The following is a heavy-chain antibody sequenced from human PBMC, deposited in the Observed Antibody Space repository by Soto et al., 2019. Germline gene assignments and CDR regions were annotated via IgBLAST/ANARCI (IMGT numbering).Heavy chain of an antibody. V-gene: IGHV5-51*01. CDR1: GYSFTTYW. J-gene: IGHJ4*02. CDR3: ARHRRRYTSSWCQIAY. CDR2: IYPNDSDT. Sequence: GESLKISCKSSGYSFTTYWIGWVRHMPGKGLEWMGIIYPNDSDTRYSPSFQGQVTISVDKSIRTAYLQWSNLQASDTAIYYCARHRRRYTSSWCQIAYWGQGTLATVPS. D-gene: IGHD6-13*01.